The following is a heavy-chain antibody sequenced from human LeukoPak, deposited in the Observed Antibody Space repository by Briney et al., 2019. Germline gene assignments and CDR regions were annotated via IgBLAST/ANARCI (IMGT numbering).Heavy chain of an antibody. Sequence: PSETLSLTCSVSGGSISNYYWNWIRQPPGKGLEWIGSISYSGSTNYNPSLKSRVTISVDTSKNQFSLKLSSVTAADTAVYYCARSNIAAAALDYWGQGTLVTVSS. CDR3: ARSNIAAAALDY. V-gene: IGHV4-59*08. D-gene: IGHD6-13*01. J-gene: IGHJ4*02. CDR2: ISYSGST. CDR1: GGSISNYY.